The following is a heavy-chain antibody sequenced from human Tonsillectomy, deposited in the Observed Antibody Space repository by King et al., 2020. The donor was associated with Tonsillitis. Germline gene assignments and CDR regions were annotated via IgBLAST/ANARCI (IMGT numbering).Heavy chain of an antibody. CDR2: IDDSGST. J-gene: IGHJ6*02. CDR3: ARGYGYGMDV. Sequence: QLQESGPGLVKPSQTLSLTCTVSGGSISSGNYYWSWIRQPPGKGLEWIGDIDDSGSTHQNPSLKSGLTISVDTSKNQFSLRLSSLTAADTAVYYCARGYGYGMDVWGQGTTVTVSS. CDR1: GGSISSGNYY. V-gene: IGHV4-30-4*01. D-gene: IGHD5-18*01.